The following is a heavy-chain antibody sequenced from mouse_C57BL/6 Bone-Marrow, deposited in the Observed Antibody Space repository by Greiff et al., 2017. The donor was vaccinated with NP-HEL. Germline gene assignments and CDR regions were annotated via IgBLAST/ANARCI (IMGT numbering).Heavy chain of an antibody. Sequence: VKLMESGPGLVAPSQSLSITCTVSGFSLTSYGVSWVRQPPGKGLEWLGVIWGDGSTNYHSALISRLSISKDNSKSQVFLKLNSLQTDDTATYYCAKPLITTVVASDYYAMDYWGQGTSVTVSS. CDR1: GFSLTSYG. D-gene: IGHD1-1*01. CDR2: IWGDGST. J-gene: IGHJ4*01. V-gene: IGHV2-3*01. CDR3: AKPLITTVVASDYYAMDY.